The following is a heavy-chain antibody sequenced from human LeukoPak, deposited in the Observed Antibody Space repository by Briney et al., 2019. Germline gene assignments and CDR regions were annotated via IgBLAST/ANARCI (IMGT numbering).Heavy chain of an antibody. J-gene: IGHJ4*02. V-gene: IGHV3-30*04. CDR1: GFTFSNYA. Sequence: GGSLRLSCAASGFTFSNYAMHWVRQAPGKGLEWVAIISYDGSDESYADSVKGRFTTSRDNSKNTLSLQMNSLRAEDTAVYYCARDGTYYYASGSYQGYYFDHWGQGTPVTVSS. CDR2: ISYDGSDE. CDR3: ARDGTYYYASGSYQGYYFDH. D-gene: IGHD3-10*01.